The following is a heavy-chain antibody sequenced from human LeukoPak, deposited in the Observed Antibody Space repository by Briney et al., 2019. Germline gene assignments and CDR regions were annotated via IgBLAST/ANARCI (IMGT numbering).Heavy chain of an antibody. V-gene: IGHV4-38-2*02. CDR2: IHHSGST. D-gene: IGHD5-12*01. Sequence: TSGTLSLTCTVSGYSISSGYYWGWIRQPPGKGLEWIGSIHHSGSTYYNPSLNSRVTISVDTSKNQFSLNLSSVTAADTAVYYCARDPYNGYDAFDIWGQGTMVIVSS. J-gene: IGHJ3*02. CDR3: ARDPYNGYDAFDI. CDR1: GYSISSGYY.